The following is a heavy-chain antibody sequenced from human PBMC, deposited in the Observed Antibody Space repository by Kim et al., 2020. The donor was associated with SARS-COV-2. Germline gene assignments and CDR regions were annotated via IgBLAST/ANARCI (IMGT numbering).Heavy chain of an antibody. V-gene: IGHV4-39*07. CDR1: GGSISSSSYY. Sequence: SETLSLTCTVSGGSISSSSYYWGWIRQPPGKGLEWIGSIYYSGSTYYNPSLKSRVTISVDTSKNQFSLKLSSVTAADTAVYYCARGHYDILTGYEQAFDIWGQGTMVTVSS. CDR3: ARGHYDILTGYEQAFDI. CDR2: IYYSGST. D-gene: IGHD3-9*01. J-gene: IGHJ3*02.